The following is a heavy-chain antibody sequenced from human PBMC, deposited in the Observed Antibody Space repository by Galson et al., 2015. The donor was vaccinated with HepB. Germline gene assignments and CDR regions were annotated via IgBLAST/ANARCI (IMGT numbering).Heavy chain of an antibody. J-gene: IGHJ5*02. CDR1: RDIFTNW. Sequence: QSGAEVKKPGDSLKISCKGSRDIFTNWIGWVRQMPGKGLEWMGIIYPGDFDTRYSPSFQGRVTISVDKSINTAYLQWSSLKASDTAIYYCARSRSYCSSSSCAPFDPWGQGTLVTVSS. V-gene: IGHV5-51*03. CDR2: IYPGDFDT. CDR3: ARSRSYCSSSSCAPFDP. D-gene: IGHD2-2*01.